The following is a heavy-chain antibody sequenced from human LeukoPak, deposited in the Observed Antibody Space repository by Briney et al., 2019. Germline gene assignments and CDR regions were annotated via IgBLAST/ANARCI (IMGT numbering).Heavy chain of an antibody. J-gene: IGHJ4*02. V-gene: IGHV3-30*03. CDR2: ISYDGSNK. CDR1: GFTFSSYG. D-gene: IGHD6-13*01. CDR3: ARGSIRTWID. Sequence: GGSLRLSCAASGFTFSSYGMHWVRQAPGKGLEWVAVISYDGSNKYYADSVKGRFTISRDNSKNTLYLQMNSLRAEDTAVYHCARGSIRTWIDWGQGTPVTVSS.